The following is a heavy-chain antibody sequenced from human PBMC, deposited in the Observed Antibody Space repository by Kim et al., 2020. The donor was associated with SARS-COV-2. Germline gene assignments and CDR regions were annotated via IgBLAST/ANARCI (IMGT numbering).Heavy chain of an antibody. V-gene: IGHV3-48*04. Sequence: GGSLRLSCAASGFTFSSYSMNWVRQAPGKGLEWVSYISSSSSTIYYADSVKGRFTISRDNAKNSLYLQMNSLRAEDTAVYYCASEAQQQLVPEGASYFDYWGQGTLVTVSS. CDR1: GFTFSSYS. D-gene: IGHD6-13*01. J-gene: IGHJ4*02. CDR3: ASEAQQQLVPEGASYFDY. CDR2: ISSSSSTI.